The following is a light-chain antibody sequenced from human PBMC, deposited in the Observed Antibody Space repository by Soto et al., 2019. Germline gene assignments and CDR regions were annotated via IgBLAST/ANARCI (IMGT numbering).Light chain of an antibody. V-gene: IGKV1-5*03. Sequence: DIQMTQSPSTLSASVGDRVTITCRASQSISSWLAWYQQKPGKAPKLLIYKASNLESGFPSRFSGSGSGTEVTLTICSLQPDEFATYYCQQYSTYSWTFGQGTQVEIK. CDR3: QQYSTYSWT. CDR1: QSISSW. CDR2: KAS. J-gene: IGKJ1*01.